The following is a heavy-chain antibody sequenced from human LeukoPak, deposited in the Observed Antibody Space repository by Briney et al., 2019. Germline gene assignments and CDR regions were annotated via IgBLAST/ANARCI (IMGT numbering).Heavy chain of an antibody. Sequence: ASVKVSCKASGYTFTVYYLHWVRQAPGHGLEWMGWINPNSGGSNYAQKFQGRVTMTRDTSISTAYMELSRLRSDNTAVYYCARSMVRGVSNYNWFDPWGQGTLVTVSS. CDR2: INPNSGGS. CDR1: GYTFTVYY. CDR3: ARSMVRGVSNYNWFDP. J-gene: IGHJ5*02. D-gene: IGHD3-10*01. V-gene: IGHV1-2*02.